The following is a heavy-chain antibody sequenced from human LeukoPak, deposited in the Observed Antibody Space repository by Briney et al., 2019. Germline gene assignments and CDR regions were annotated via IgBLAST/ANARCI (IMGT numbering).Heavy chain of an antibody. V-gene: IGHV4-4*02. CDR2: IYHSGST. CDR3: ARTRAAADPLGY. J-gene: IGHJ4*02. CDR1: GGSISSSNW. D-gene: IGHD6-13*01. Sequence: SDTLSLTCAVSGGSISSSNWWSWVRQPPGKGLEWIGEIYHSGSTNYNPSLKRRVTISVDKSKIHVSLKLSSVAAADTAVYYCARTRAAADPLGYWGQGTLVTVS.